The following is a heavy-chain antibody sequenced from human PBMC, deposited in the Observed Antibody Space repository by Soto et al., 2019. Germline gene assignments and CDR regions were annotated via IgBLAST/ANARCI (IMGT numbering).Heavy chain of an antibody. CDR3: AREEYQLLWGRYYYYGMDV. CDR1: GFTFSSYS. V-gene: IGHV3-21*01. CDR2: ISSSSYI. Sequence: PGGSLRLSCAASGFTFSSYSMNWVRQAPGKGLEWVSSISSSSYIYYADSVKGRFTISRDNAKNSLYLQMNSLRAEDTAVYYCAREEYQLLWGRYYYYGMDVWGQGTTVTVSS. D-gene: IGHD2-2*01. J-gene: IGHJ6*02.